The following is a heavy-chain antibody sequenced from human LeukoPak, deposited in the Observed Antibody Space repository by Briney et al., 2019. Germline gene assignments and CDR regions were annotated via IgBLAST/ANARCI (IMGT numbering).Heavy chain of an antibody. CDR3: AKARPLDSSSWSHGDY. Sequence: GGSLRLSCAASGFTFNNYAMSWVRQAPGKGLEWVSSINHSGGSTYYADSVKGRFTISRDNSKNTLYLQMNSLRAEDTAVYYCAKARPLDSSSWSHGDYWGQGTLVTVSS. CDR2: INHSGGST. CDR1: GFTFNNYA. D-gene: IGHD6-13*01. V-gene: IGHV3-23*01. J-gene: IGHJ4*02.